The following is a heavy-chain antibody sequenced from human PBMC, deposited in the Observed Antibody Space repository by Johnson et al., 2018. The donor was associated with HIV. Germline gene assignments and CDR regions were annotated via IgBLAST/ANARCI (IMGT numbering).Heavy chain of an antibody. CDR1: GFTFSSYA. CDR3: GRAKRDYYGSGGVGAFDI. CDR2: ISYDGSNK. J-gene: IGHJ3*02. Sequence: QVQLVESGGGVVQPGRSLRLSCAASGFTFSSYAMHWVRQAPGKGLEWVAVISYDGSNKYYADSVKGRFTISRENAKNSLYLQMDSLRAGDTALYYCGRAKRDYYGSGGVGAFDIWGQGTMVTVSS. V-gene: IGHV3-30*14. D-gene: IGHD3-10*01.